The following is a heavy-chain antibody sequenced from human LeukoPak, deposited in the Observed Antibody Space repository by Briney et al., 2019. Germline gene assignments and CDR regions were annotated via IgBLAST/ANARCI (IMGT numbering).Heavy chain of an antibody. CDR2: IRYDGSNK. Sequence: GGSLRLSCAASGFTFSSYGMHWVRQAPGKGLEWVAFIRYDGSNKYYADSVKGRFTIYRDNSKNTLYLQMNSLRAEDTAVYYCAKDQGYYYGSGTGFDYWGQGTLVTVSS. V-gene: IGHV3-30*02. CDR3: AKDQGYYYGSGTGFDY. J-gene: IGHJ4*02. CDR1: GFTFSSYG. D-gene: IGHD3-10*01.